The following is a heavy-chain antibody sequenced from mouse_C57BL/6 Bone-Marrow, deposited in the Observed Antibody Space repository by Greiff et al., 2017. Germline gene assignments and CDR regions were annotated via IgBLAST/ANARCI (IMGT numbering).Heavy chain of an antibody. CDR3: ARSRLGNYPFAY. J-gene: IGHJ3*01. CDR1: GYAFSSYW. V-gene: IGHV1-80*01. Sequence: VQLQQSGAELVKPGASVKISCKASGYAFSSYWMNWVKQRPGKGLEWIGQIYPGDGDTNYNGKFKGTATLTADKSSSTAYMQLSSLTSEDSAVYFCARSRLGNYPFAYWGQGTLVTVSA. D-gene: IGHD2-1*01. CDR2: IYPGDGDT.